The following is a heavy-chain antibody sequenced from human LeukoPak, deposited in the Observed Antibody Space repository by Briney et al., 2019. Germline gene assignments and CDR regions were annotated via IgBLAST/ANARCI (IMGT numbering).Heavy chain of an antibody. Sequence: GASVKVSCKAFGYTFTSYYMHWVRQAPGQGLEWMGIINPSGGSSSYAQKFQGRVTMTRDPSTSTVYMELSSLRSEDTAVYYCATSVITTDAFDIWGQGTMVTVSS. CDR2: INPSGGSS. J-gene: IGHJ3*02. CDR1: GYTFTSYY. V-gene: IGHV1-46*01. D-gene: IGHD3-22*01. CDR3: ATSVITTDAFDI.